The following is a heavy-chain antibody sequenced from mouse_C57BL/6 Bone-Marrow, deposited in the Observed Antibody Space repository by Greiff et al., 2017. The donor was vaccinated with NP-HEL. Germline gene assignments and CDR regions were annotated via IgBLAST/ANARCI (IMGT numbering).Heavy chain of an antibody. Sequence: VQLKQSGPELVKPGDSVKISCKASGYSFTGYFMNWVMQSHGKSLEWIGRINPYNGDTFYNQKFKGKATLTVDQSSSTAHMELRSLTSEDCAVYYCARGGTWIYYDYDAGFDYWGQGTTLTVSS. V-gene: IGHV1-20*01. D-gene: IGHD2-4*01. J-gene: IGHJ2*01. CDR1: GYSFTGYF. CDR3: ARGGTWIYYDYDAGFDY. CDR2: INPYNGDT.